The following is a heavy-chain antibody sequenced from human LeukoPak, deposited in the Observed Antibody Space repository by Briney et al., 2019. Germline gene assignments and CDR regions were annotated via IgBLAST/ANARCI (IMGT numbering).Heavy chain of an antibody. Sequence: PGGSLRLSCTASGFTFSNTYMSWVRQAPGKGLEWVSAIYSAGSTYYVDSVKGRFTISRDNSKNTLYLQMDSLRVEDTAVYYCARLHRRQFTSFDYWGQGTLITVSS. D-gene: IGHD4-11*01. J-gene: IGHJ4*02. CDR2: IYSAGST. CDR3: ARLHRRQFTSFDY. CDR1: GFTFSNTY. V-gene: IGHV3-53*01.